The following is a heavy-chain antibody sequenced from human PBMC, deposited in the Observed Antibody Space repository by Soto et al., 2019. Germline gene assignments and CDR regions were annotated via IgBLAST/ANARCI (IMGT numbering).Heavy chain of an antibody. J-gene: IGHJ4*02. D-gene: IGHD6-25*01. Sequence: GGSLRLSCAASGFTFSSYTMNWVRQAPGKGLEWVSYISSSSSTIYYADSVKGRFTISRDNVKNSLYLQMNSLRDEDTAVYYCARDPCERAAALPTFDYWGQGTLVTVSS. CDR2: ISSSSSTI. CDR1: GFTFSSYT. V-gene: IGHV3-48*02. CDR3: ARDPCERAAALPTFDY.